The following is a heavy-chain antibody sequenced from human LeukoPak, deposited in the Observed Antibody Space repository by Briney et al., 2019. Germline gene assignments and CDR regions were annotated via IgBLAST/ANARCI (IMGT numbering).Heavy chain of an antibody. J-gene: IGHJ6*02. Sequence: GGSLRLSCAASGFTFSSYAMHWVRQAPGKGLEWVAVISYDGSNKYYADSVKGRFTISRDNSKNTLYLQMNSLRAEDTAVYYCARRQQLVLYRYYYGMDVWGQGTTVTVSS. CDR2: ISYDGSNK. CDR1: GFTFSSYA. V-gene: IGHV3-30-3*01. CDR3: ARRQQLVLYRYYYGMDV. D-gene: IGHD6-6*01.